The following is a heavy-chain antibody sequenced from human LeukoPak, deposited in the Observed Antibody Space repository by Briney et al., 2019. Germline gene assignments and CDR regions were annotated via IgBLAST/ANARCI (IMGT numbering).Heavy chain of an antibody. V-gene: IGHV4-59*08. CDR1: GASISSYY. CDR3: ARHDYSNYPPNNWFDP. CDR2: IYYGGST. Sequence: SETLSLTCTVSGASISSYYWSWIRQPPGKGLEWIGYIYYGGSTNYNPSLKSRVTISVDASKDQFSLTLSSVTAADTAIYYCARHDYSNYPPNNWFDPWGQGTLVTVSS. J-gene: IGHJ5*02. D-gene: IGHD4-11*01.